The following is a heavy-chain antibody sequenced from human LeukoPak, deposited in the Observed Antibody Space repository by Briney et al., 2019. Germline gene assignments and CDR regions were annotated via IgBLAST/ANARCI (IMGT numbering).Heavy chain of an antibody. J-gene: IGHJ4*02. Sequence: PGGSLRLSCAASGFTFSSYAMHWVRQAPGKGLEWVAVISYDGSNKYYADSVKGRFTISRDNSKNTLYLQMNSLRAEDTAVYYCARATRDYYGSGSYYPLDYWGQGTLVTVSS. CDR1: GFTFSSYA. V-gene: IGHV3-30-3*01. CDR2: ISYDGSNK. CDR3: ARATRDYYGSGSYYPLDY. D-gene: IGHD3-10*01.